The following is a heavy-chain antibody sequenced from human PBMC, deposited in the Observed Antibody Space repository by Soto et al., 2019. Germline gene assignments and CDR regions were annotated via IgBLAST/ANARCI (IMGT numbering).Heavy chain of an antibody. CDR3: ARLSKRHYYDSSGLDY. J-gene: IGHJ4*02. CDR2: IYYSGST. Sequence: SETLSLTCTVSGGSISSGDYYWSWIRRPPGKGLEWIGYIYYSGSTYYNPSLKSRVTISVDTPKNQFSLKLSSVTAADTAVYYCARLSKRHYYDSSGLDYWGQGXLVTVYS. D-gene: IGHD3-22*01. V-gene: IGHV4-30-4*01. CDR1: GGSISSGDYY.